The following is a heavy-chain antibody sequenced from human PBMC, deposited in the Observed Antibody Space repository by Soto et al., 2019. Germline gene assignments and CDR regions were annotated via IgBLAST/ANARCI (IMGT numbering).Heavy chain of an antibody. CDR3: ARDSDFWSGYTYYYYYYGMDV. CDR1: GGTFSSYA. J-gene: IGHJ6*02. V-gene: IGHV1-69*06. Sequence: SVKVSCKASGGTFSSYAISWVRQAPGQGLEWMGGIIPIFGTANYAQKFQGRVTITADKSTSTAYMELSSLRSEDTAVYYCARDSDFWSGYTYYYYYYGMDVWVQGTTVTVSS. D-gene: IGHD3-3*01. CDR2: IIPIFGTA.